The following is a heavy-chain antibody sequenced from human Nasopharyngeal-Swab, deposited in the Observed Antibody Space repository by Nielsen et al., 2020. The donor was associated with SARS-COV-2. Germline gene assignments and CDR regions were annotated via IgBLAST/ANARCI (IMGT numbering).Heavy chain of an antibody. Sequence: KVSCKGSGYSFTSYWIGWVRQMPGKGLEWMGIIYPGDSDTRYSPSFQGQVTISADKSISTAYLQWSSLKASDTAMYYCARQAPRYDFWSGSAYYMDVWGKGTTVTVSS. CDR3: ARQAPRYDFWSGSAYYMDV. D-gene: IGHD3-3*01. J-gene: IGHJ6*03. CDR2: IYPGDSDT. V-gene: IGHV5-51*01. CDR1: GYSFTSYW.